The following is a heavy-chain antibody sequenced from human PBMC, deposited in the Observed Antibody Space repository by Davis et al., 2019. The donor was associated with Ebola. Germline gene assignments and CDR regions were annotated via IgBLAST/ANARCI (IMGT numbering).Heavy chain of an antibody. V-gene: IGHV4-30-2*01. Sequence: MPSETLSLTCAVSGGSISSGGYSWSWIRQPPGKGLEWIGETGHSGYTNYSPSLMSRVTMSVDSSKNQFSLKLHSVTAADTAVYYCARTTKTNIEASGLGFNSFDSWGQGALVSVSS. CDR1: GGSISSGGYS. D-gene: IGHD4-17*01. CDR2: TGHSGYT. CDR3: ARTTKTNIEASGLGFNSFDS. J-gene: IGHJ5*01.